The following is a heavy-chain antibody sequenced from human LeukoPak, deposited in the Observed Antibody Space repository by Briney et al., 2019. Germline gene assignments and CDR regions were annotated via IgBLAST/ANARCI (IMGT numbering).Heavy chain of an antibody. J-gene: IGHJ4*02. Sequence: SETLSLTCAVSGDSITSSNWWSWVRQPPGKGLEWIGSIYYSGSTYYNPSLKSRVTISVDTSKNQFSLKLSSVTAADTAVYYCARGISSSWYKYWGRGTLVTVSS. D-gene: IGHD6-13*01. CDR2: IYYSGST. V-gene: IGHV4-4*02. CDR1: GDSITSSNW. CDR3: ARGISSSWYKY.